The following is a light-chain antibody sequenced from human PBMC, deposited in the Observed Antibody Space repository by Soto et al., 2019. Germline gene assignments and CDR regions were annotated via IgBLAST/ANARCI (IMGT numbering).Light chain of an antibody. J-gene: IGKJ4*01. V-gene: IGKV3-11*01. CDR1: QGVSSY. CDR3: QQRSNLIT. Sequence: EIVLTQAPATLSLSPGERATLAGRASQGVSSYLAWYQQKPGQAPRLLIYDPSNRATCIPARFSGSGSGTNITLTISRLEPEDIAVYYIQQRSNLITFGGENKVEIK. CDR2: DPS.